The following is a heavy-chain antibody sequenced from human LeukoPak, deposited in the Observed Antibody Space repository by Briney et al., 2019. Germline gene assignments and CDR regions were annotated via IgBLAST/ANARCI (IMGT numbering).Heavy chain of an antibody. V-gene: IGHV1-2*02. J-gene: IGHJ4*02. CDR1: GYSFTGFY. D-gene: IGHD6-19*01. Sequence: ASVKVSCKASGYSFTGFYMHWVRQAPGQGLEWMGWINPNSGGTKYAQKYQGRVTMTTDTSISTAYMELSRLRSDDTAVYYCARQTAYSSPPFDYWGQGTLLTVSS. CDR2: INPNSGGT. CDR3: ARQTAYSSPPFDY.